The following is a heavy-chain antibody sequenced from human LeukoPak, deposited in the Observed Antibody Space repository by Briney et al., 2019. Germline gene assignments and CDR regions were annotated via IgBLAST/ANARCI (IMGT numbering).Heavy chain of an antibody. Sequence: PGGSLRLSCAASGPTFSSYAMSWVRQAPGKGLEWVSAISGSGGGTHYADSVKGRFTISRDNSKNTLYLQVNSLRAEDTAVYYCAKRQVVGDGGFDYWGQGTLGTVSS. CDR3: AKRQVVGDGGFDY. CDR1: GPTFSSYA. D-gene: IGHD6-19*01. J-gene: IGHJ4*02. CDR2: ISGSGGGT. V-gene: IGHV3-23*01.